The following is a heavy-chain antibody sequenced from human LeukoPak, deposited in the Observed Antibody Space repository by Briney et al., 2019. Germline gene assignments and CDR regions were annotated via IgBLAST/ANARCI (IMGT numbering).Heavy chain of an antibody. V-gene: IGHV4-34*01. D-gene: IGHD3-16*02. CDR1: GGSFSGYY. Sequence: PSETLSLTCAVYGGSFSGYYWSWIRQPPGKGLEWIGEINHSGSTNYNPSLKSRVTISVDTSKNQFSLKLSSVTAADTAVYYCARAGYDYIWGSYRVNWFDPWGQGALVTVSS. CDR3: ARAGYDYIWGSYRVNWFDP. J-gene: IGHJ5*02. CDR2: INHSGST.